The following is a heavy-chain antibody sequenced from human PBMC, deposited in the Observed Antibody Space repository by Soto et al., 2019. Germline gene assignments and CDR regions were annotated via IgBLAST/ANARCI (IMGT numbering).Heavy chain of an antibody. J-gene: IGHJ6*02. V-gene: IGHV3-23*01. CDR2: ASDTGGST. CDR3: AKSTLRAYYYYYGMDV. CDR1: GFTFSSYA. Sequence: PGGSLRLSCAASGFTFSSYAMTWVRQAPGKGLEWVSAASDTGGSTYYADSVKGRFTISRDNSKNTLYLQMNSLRAEDTAIYYCAKSTLRAYYYYYGMDVWGQGTTVTVSS.